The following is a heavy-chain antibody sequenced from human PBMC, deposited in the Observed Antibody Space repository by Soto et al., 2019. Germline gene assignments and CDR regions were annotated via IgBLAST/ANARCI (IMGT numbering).Heavy chain of an antibody. J-gene: IGHJ4*02. CDR2: IKSKTDGGTT. CDR3: TTDRNVLLWFGELSVDC. Sequence: GGSLRLSCAASGFTFSNAWMSWVRQAPGKGLEWVGRIKSKTDGGTTDYAAPVKGRFTISRDDSKNTLYLQMNSLKTEDTAVYYCTTDRNVLLWFGELSVDCWGQGTLVTVSS. CDR1: GFTFSNAW. D-gene: IGHD3-10*01. V-gene: IGHV3-15*01.